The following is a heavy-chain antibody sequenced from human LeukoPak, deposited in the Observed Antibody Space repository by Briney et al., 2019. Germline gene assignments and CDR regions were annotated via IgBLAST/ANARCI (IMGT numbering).Heavy chain of an antibody. D-gene: IGHD3-3*01. Sequence: SETLSLTCAVYGGSFSGYYWGWIRQPPGKGLEWIGEINHSGSTNYNPSLKSRVTISVDTSKNQFSLKLSSVTAADTAVYYCARKLGDFWSGYEVGWFDPWGQGTLVTVSS. J-gene: IGHJ5*02. CDR3: ARKLGDFWSGYEVGWFDP. V-gene: IGHV4-34*01. CDR2: INHSGST. CDR1: GGSFSGYY.